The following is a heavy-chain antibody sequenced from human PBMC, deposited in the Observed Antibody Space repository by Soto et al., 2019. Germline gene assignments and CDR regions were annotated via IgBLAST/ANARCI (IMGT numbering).Heavy chain of an antibody. CDR2: IIPIFGTA. J-gene: IGHJ3*02. CDR1: GGTFSSYA. D-gene: IGHD3-22*01. CDR3: ARDSNFFDSRDQLGRAFDI. Sequence: GASVKVSCKASGGTFSSYAISWVRQAPGQGLEWMGGIIPIFGTANYAQKFQGRVTITADESTSTAYMELSSLRSEDTAVYYCARDSNFFDSRDQLGRAFDIWGQGTMVTVSS. V-gene: IGHV1-69*13.